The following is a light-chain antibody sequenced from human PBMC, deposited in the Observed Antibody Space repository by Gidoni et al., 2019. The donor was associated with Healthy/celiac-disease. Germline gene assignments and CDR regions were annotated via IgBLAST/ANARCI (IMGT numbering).Light chain of an antibody. J-gene: IGLJ2*01. CDR1: SSDVGSYTL. CDR3: CSYAGSSTFNVV. V-gene: IGLV2-23*03. Sequence: QSALTQPASVSGSPGQSIPISCTGTSSDVGSYTLVSWYQQHPGKAPKLMIYEGSKRPSGVSNRFSGSKSGNTASLTISGLQAEDEADYYCCSYAGSSTFNVVFGGGTKLTVL. CDR2: EGS.